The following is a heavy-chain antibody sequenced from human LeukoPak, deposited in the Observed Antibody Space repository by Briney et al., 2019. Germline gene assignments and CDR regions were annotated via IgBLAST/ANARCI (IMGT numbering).Heavy chain of an antibody. CDR1: GYTFTSNY. J-gene: IGHJ6*02. V-gene: IGHV1-46*01. CDR3: ARAPRGVGISMDV. CDR2: INPSGGST. D-gene: IGHD3-10*01. Sequence: ASVKVSCKASGYTFTSNYMHWVRQAPGQGLEWMGIINPSGGSTNYAQKFQGRVTMTRDTSTSTVYMELSSLRTDDTAVYYCARAPRGVGISMDVWGQGTTVTVSS.